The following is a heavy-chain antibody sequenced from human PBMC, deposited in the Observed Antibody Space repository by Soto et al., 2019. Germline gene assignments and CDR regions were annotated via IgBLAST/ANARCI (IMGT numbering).Heavy chain of an antibody. CDR2: IYYSGSN. V-gene: IGHV4-59*01. CDR3: ARTSGGMTYYYYGMDV. D-gene: IGHD2-15*01. Sequence: SETLSLTCTVSGGSISSYYWSWIRQPPGKGLEWIGYIYYSGSNNYNPSLKSRVTISVDTSTNQFSLKLSSSTAADKAVYYCARTSGGMTYYYYGMDVWGQGTTVTVSS. J-gene: IGHJ6*02. CDR1: GGSISSYY.